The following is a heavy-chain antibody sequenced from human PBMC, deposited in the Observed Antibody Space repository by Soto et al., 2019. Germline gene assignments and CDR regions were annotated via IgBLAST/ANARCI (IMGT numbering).Heavy chain of an antibody. CDR1: GFTFSTYG. CDR2: ISFDGNIQ. J-gene: IGHJ4*02. V-gene: IGHV3-30*18. CDR3: AKVSAGSMITFGGVIAY. D-gene: IGHD3-16*02. Sequence: QVQLVESGGGVVQPGRSLRLSCAASGFTFSTYGMHWVRQAPGKGLEWVAVISFDGNIQYYADSVKGRFTISRDNSKNTLYLQIDSLRAEDTAVYYCAKVSAGSMITFGGVIAYWGQGTLVTVSS.